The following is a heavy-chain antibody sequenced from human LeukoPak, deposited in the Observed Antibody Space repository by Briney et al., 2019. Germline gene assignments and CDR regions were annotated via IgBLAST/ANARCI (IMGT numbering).Heavy chain of an antibody. V-gene: IGHV3-21*01. J-gene: IGHJ6*03. CDR1: GFTFSSYS. Sequence: PGGSLRLPCAASGFTFSSYSMNWVRQAPGKGLEWVSSISSSSSYIYYADSVKGRFTISRDNAKNSLYLQMNSLRAEDTAVYYCAKGGGYEAQYYYYYLDVWGKGTTVTISS. D-gene: IGHD5-12*01. CDR2: ISSSSSYI. CDR3: AKGGGYEAQYYYYYLDV.